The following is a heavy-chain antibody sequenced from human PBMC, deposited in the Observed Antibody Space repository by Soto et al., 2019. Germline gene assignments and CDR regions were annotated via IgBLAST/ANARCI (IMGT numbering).Heavy chain of an antibody. CDR2: IKSDGSST. D-gene: IGHD3-16*01. Sequence: EVQLVESGGGLVQPGGSLRLSCAASGFTFSDYWMHWVRQAPGKGLVWVSRIKSDGSSTSYADSVKGRFTISRDNAKNTLYLQMLGLRAEDTAVYYCARAPYRITFGGVIDYWGQGTLVTVSS. CDR1: GFTFSDYW. V-gene: IGHV3-74*01. CDR3: ARAPYRITFGGVIDY. J-gene: IGHJ4*02.